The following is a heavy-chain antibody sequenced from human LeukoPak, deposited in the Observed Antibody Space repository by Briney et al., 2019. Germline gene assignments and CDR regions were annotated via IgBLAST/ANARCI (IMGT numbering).Heavy chain of an antibody. D-gene: IGHD2-15*01. CDR3: ARHKSRYCSGGSCYSGMYNWFDP. V-gene: IGHV4-39*01. CDR2: IYYSGST. Sequence: SETLSPTCTVSGGSISSSSYYWGWIRQPPGKGLEWIGSIYYSGSTYYNPSLKSRVTISVDTSKNQFSLKLSSVTAADTAVYYCARHKSRYCSGGSCYSGMYNWFDPWGQGTLVTVSS. CDR1: GGSISSSSYY. J-gene: IGHJ5*02.